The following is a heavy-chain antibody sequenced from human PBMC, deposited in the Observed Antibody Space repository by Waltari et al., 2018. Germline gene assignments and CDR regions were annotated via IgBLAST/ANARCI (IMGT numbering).Heavy chain of an antibody. J-gene: IGHJ4*02. CDR2: IKSKTSGGAA. D-gene: IGHD3-10*01. CDR3: VADISELGRGEFDY. V-gene: IGHV3-15*01. Sequence: EVQLVESGGGLVNPGGSLRLSCVTSGFNFHYAWLSWFRQAPGKGLELVGLIKSKTSGGAADYAAPVKGRFTISRDDSQNTVFLRMNNLKTEDTAVYFCVADISELGRGEFDYWAQGTLVNVSS. CDR1: GFNFHYAW.